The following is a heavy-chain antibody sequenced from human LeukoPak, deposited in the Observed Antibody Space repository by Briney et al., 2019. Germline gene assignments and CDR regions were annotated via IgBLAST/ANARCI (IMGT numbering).Heavy chain of an antibody. CDR1: GFTFSGSA. CDR3: TAKLDYAAAFDY. J-gene: IGHJ4*02. CDR2: VGSKANSYTT. V-gene: IGHV3-73*01. D-gene: IGHD4-17*01. Sequence: GGSLRLSCATSGFTFSGSAMHWVRQASGKGLEWVGRVGSKANSYTTAYAASVKGRFTISSDDSNNTAYLQMNSLKTEDTAVYYCTAKLDYAAAFDYWGQGTLVTVSS.